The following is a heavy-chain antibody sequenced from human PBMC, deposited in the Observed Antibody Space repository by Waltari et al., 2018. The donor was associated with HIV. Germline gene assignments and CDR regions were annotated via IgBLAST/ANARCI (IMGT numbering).Heavy chain of an antibody. J-gene: IGHJ4*02. Sequence: EVQLVASGGGLVQPGGSLKLSCAASGFPLRGSTLHGVRQASGKGLEWGGRIRTKSNSYATAYAASVKGRFIISRDDSKNTAYLQMNNLKTEDTAVYYCTRLVAAVAGTGYWGQGTLVTVSS. V-gene: IGHV3-73*01. CDR1: GFPLRGST. CDR3: TRLVAAVAGTGY. CDR2: IRTKSNSYAT. D-gene: IGHD6-19*01.